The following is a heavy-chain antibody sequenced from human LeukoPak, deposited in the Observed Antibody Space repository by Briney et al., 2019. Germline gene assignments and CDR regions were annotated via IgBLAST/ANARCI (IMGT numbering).Heavy chain of an antibody. CDR2: ISYDGSNK. Sequence: GGSLRLSCAASGFTFSSYGMHWVRQAPGKGLEWVAIISYDGSNKYYADSVKGRFTISRDNSKNTLYLQMNSLRAEDTAVYYCAKDGYSGSYWGYFDYWGQGTLVTVSS. V-gene: IGHV3-30*18. J-gene: IGHJ4*02. D-gene: IGHD1-26*01. CDR3: AKDGYSGSYWGYFDY. CDR1: GFTFSSYG.